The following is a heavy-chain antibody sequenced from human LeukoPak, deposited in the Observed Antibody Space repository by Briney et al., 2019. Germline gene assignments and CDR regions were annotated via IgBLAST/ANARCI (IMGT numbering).Heavy chain of an antibody. Sequence: GESLRLSCAAAGFTFSRYWMSWVRQATGKGLECVAKIKEDGSEAHYVDSVKGRFTISRDNAKNSLNLQMNSLRAEDTAVYYCAREPYYYDSSGYSVDYWGQGTLVTVSS. V-gene: IGHV3-7*03. D-gene: IGHD3-22*01. CDR1: GFTFSRYW. CDR3: AREPYYYDSSGYSVDY. J-gene: IGHJ4*02. CDR2: IKEDGSEA.